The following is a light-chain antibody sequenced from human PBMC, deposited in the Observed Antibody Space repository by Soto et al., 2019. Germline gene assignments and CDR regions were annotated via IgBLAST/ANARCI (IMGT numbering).Light chain of an antibody. Sequence: EIVLTQSPGTLSLSPGERATLSCRASQSVTNNYLAWYQQKTGQTPRLIVYLASSRAPGIPDRFSGSGSGTNFTLTIRRVEPEDFAVYYCQQYGSSPWTFGQGTKLEIK. V-gene: IGKV3-20*01. CDR2: LAS. J-gene: IGKJ1*01. CDR1: QSVTNNY. CDR3: QQYGSSPWT.